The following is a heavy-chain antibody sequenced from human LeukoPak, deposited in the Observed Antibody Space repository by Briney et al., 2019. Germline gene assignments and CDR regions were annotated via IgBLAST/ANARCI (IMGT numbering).Heavy chain of an antibody. J-gene: IGHJ5*02. Sequence: SXXXXLTCTVSGGSISSYYWSWIRQPAGKGLEWIGRIYTSGSTNYNPSLKSRVTMSVDTSKNQFSLKLSSVTAADTAVYYCARDSCSGGSCYMYNWFDPWGQGTLVTVSS. CDR2: IYTSGST. D-gene: IGHD2-15*01. CDR1: GGSISSYY. CDR3: ARDSCSGGSCYMYNWFDP. V-gene: IGHV4-4*07.